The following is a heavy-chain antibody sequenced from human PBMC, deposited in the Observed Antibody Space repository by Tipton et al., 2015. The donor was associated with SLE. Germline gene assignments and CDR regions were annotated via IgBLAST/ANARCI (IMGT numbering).Heavy chain of an antibody. CDR3: ASSPVRARDYFDY. CDR2: IYTSGST. CDR1: GGSISSGSYY. D-gene: IGHD3-10*01. V-gene: IGHV4-61*09. J-gene: IGHJ4*02. Sequence: TLSLTCTVSGGSISSGSYYWSWIRQPAGKGLEWIGYIYTSGSTDYNPSLKSRVTISVDTSKNQFSLKLSSVTAADTAVYYCASSPVRARDYFDYWGQGTLVTVSS.